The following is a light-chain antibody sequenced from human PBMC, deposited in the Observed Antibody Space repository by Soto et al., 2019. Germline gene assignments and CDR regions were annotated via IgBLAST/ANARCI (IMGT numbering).Light chain of an antibody. J-gene: IGLJ1*01. CDR2: EGT. Sequence: QSALTQPASVSGSPGQSITISCSGTRSDFGTYKLVSWYQQHPGRPPELVIYEGTERPSGISNRFSASQSGSTASLTISGLQAGDEADYYCSSNADSTTYVFGTGTKVTVL. CDR1: RSDFGTYKL. V-gene: IGLV2-23*01. CDR3: SSNADSTTYV.